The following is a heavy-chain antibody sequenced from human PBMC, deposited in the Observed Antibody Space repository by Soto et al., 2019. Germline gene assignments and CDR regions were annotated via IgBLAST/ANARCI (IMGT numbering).Heavy chain of an antibody. V-gene: IGHV4-59*01. Sequence: TSETLSLTCTVSGGSISSYYWSWIRQPPGKGLEWIGYIYYSGSTNYNPSLKSRVTISVDTSKNQFSLKLGSVTAADTAVYYCAKYYDSSGYYPFDAWGQGTLVTVSS. D-gene: IGHD3-22*01. CDR2: IYYSGST. J-gene: IGHJ5*02. CDR3: AKYYDSSGYYPFDA. CDR1: GGSISSYY.